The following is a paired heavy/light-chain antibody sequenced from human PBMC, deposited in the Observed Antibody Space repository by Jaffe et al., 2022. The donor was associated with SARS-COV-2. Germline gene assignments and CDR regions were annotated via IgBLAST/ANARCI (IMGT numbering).Light chain of an antibody. V-gene: IGKV3-20*01. Sequence: EIVLTQSPGTLSLSPGERATLSCRASQSVSSSYLAWYQQKPGQAPRLLIYGASSRATGIPDRFSGSGSGTDFTLTISRLEPEDFAVYYCQQFVSSPYTFGQGTKLEIK. CDR1: QSVSSSY. CDR3: QQFVSSPYT. J-gene: IGKJ2*01. CDR2: GAS.
Heavy chain of an antibody. Sequence: QLQLQESGPGLVKPSETLSLTCTVSGGSISSNDYYWGWIRQPPGKGLEWIGHIYYSGRTYYNPSLKSRVTISVDTSRNQFSLKVRPVTAADTAVYYCARRGEKTVAGWFDPWGQGTLVTVSS. CDR2: IYYSGRT. V-gene: IGHV4-39*01. CDR3: ARRGEKTVAGWFDP. CDR1: GGSISSNDYY. D-gene: IGHD6-19*01. J-gene: IGHJ5*02.